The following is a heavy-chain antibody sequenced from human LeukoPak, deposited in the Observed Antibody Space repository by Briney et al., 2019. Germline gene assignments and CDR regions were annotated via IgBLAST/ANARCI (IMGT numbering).Heavy chain of an antibody. Sequence: PGGSLRLSCSASGFPFSSYAMHWVRQAPGKGLVWVSRINSDGSSTSYADSVKGRFTISRDNAKNTLYLQMNSLRAEDTAVYYCARDSLPYGYFDYWGQGTLVTVSS. V-gene: IGHV3-74*01. D-gene: IGHD3-10*01. CDR1: GFPFSSYA. J-gene: IGHJ4*02. CDR2: INSDGSST. CDR3: ARDSLPYGYFDY.